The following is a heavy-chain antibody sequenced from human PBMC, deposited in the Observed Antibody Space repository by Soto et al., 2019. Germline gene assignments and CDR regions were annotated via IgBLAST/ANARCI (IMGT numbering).Heavy chain of an antibody. CDR1: GGTFSSHG. CDR2: IVPIFGTA. J-gene: IGHJ6*02. D-gene: IGHD5-12*01. V-gene: IGHV1-69*12. Sequence: QVQLVQSGAEVKKPGSSVKVSCKASGGTFSSHGISWVRQAPGQGLEWMGGIVPIFGTADDAQRFRGRVTIAAHESTSTAYLALSSLRSEDTAVYYCARGRYSGYDMPDTYYYYNYGMDVWGQGTTVTVSS. CDR3: ARGRYSGYDMPDTYYYYNYGMDV.